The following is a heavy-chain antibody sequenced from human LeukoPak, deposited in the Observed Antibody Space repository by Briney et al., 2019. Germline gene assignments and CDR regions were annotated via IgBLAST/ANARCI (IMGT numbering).Heavy chain of an antibody. Sequence: GGSLRLSCAASGFSVSSNFMSWVRQAPGKGLEWVSVIYSGGTTYYADSVKGRFTISRDNSKNTLYLQMNSLRAEDTAVYYCARGRLGQWLVRFDYWGQGTLVTVSS. CDR1: GFSVSSNF. D-gene: IGHD6-19*01. J-gene: IGHJ4*02. CDR3: ARGRLGQWLVRFDY. CDR2: IYSGGTT. V-gene: IGHV3-53*01.